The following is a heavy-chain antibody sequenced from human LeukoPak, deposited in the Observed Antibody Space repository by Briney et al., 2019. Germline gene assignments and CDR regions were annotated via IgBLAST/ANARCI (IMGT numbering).Heavy chain of an antibody. CDR3: SQGFCASGTCYTGDF. CDR2: SRNKGQGYAT. Sequence: GGSLRLSCAAPGFTFSSYSMNWVRQAPGKGLEWIGRSRNKGQGYATEYAASVKGRFTISRDDSKNSLYLQMNNLKIDDTAVYYCSQGFCASGTCYTGDFWGQGVLVTVSS. CDR1: GFTFSSYS. J-gene: IGHJ4*02. V-gene: IGHV3-72*01. D-gene: IGHD2-8*01.